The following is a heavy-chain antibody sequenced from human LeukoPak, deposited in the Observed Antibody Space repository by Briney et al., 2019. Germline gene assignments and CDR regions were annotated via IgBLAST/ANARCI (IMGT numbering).Heavy chain of an antibody. Sequence: ASVKVSCKASGYTFTSYGISWVRQAPGQGLEWMGWISAYNGNTNYAQKLQGRVTMTTDTSTSTAYMELRSLRSDDTAMYYCARDLPASRFYGDYAGLDYWGQGTLVTVSS. CDR3: ARDLPASRFYGDYAGLDY. CDR2: ISAYNGNT. D-gene: IGHD4-17*01. CDR1: GYTFTSYG. J-gene: IGHJ4*02. V-gene: IGHV1-18*01.